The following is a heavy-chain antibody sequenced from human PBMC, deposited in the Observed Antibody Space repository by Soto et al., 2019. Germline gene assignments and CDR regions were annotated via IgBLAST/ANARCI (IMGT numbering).Heavy chain of an antibody. Sequence: TGGSLRLSCAASGFTFNRYWMSWVRQAPGKGLEWVANIKKDGSEQYYVDSVKGRFTVSRDNAKNSLTLQMSGLRAEDTAVYYCARGSTSWYFDFWGQGTLVTVSS. D-gene: IGHD2-2*01. CDR2: IKKDGSEQ. CDR1: GFTFNRYW. CDR3: ARGSTSWYFDF. V-gene: IGHV3-7*01. J-gene: IGHJ4*02.